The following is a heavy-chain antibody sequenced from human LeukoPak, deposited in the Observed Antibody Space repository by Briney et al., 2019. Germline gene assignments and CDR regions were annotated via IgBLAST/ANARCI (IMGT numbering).Heavy chain of an antibody. V-gene: IGHV4-39*01. CDR3: ARQKVTAIGPLDY. CDR1: GGSISSSSYY. Sequence: SETLSLTCTVSGGSISSSSYYWGWIRQPPGKGLEWIGSIYYSGSTYYNPSLKSRVTISVDTSKNQFSLKLSSVTAADTAVYYCARQKVTAIGPLDYWGQGTLVTVSS. J-gene: IGHJ4*02. CDR2: IYYSGST. D-gene: IGHD2-21*02.